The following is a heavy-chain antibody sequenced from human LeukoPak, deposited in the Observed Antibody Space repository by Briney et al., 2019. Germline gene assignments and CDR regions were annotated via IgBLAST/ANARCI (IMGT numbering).Heavy chain of an antibody. CDR3: ARGGNHGDYWYFDL. CDR2: IKQDGSEK. Sequence: GGSLRLSCAASGFTFSSYNMNWVRQAPGKGPEWVANIKQDGSEKYYVDSVKGRFTISRDNAETSLHLQMNSLRAEDTAVYYCARGGNHGDYWYFDLWGRGTLVTVSS. V-gene: IGHV3-7*01. D-gene: IGHD4-17*01. CDR1: GFTFSSYN. J-gene: IGHJ2*01.